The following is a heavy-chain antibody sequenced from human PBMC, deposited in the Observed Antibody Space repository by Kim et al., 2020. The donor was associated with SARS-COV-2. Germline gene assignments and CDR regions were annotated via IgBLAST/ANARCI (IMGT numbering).Heavy chain of an antibody. D-gene: IGHD6-13*01. V-gene: IGHV4-4*02. CDR2: IYHSGST. CDR1: GGSISSSNW. CDR3: ARDQGYSSSWYGY. Sequence: SETLSLTCAVSGGSISSSNWWSWVRQPPGKGLEWIGEIYHSGSTNYNPSLKSRVTISVDKSKNQFSLKLSSVTAADTAVYYCARDQGYSSSWYGYWGQGTLVTVSS. J-gene: IGHJ4*02.